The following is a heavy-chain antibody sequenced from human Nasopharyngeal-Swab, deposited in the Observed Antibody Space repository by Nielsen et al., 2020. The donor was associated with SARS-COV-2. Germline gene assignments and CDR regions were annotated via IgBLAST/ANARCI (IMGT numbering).Heavy chain of an antibody. J-gene: IGHJ6*02. CDR3: ARDSYYDTLTGRDYYYYYGMDV. CDR2: IKQDGSEK. V-gene: IGHV3-7*01. Sequence: GGSLRLSCAASGFTFSSYWMSWVRQAPGKGLEWVANIKQDGSEKYYVDSVKGRFTISRDNAKNSLYLQMNSLRAEDTAVYYCARDSYYDTLTGRDYYYYYGMDVWGQGTTVTVSS. CDR1: GFTFSSYW. D-gene: IGHD3-9*01.